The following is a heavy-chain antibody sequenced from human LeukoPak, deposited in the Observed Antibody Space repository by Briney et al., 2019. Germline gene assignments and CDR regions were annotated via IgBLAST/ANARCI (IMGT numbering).Heavy chain of an antibody. CDR3: ARDNYYDSSGYGEYYFDY. CDR2: IYYSGST. D-gene: IGHD3-22*01. J-gene: IGHJ4*02. V-gene: IGHV4-30-4*01. Sequence: MTSQTLSLTCTVSGGSISSGDYYCSWIRQPPGKGLEWIGYIYYSGSTYYNPSLKSRVTISVDTSKNQFSLKLSSVTAADTAVYYCARDNYYDSSGYGEYYFDYWGQGSLVTVSS. CDR1: GGSISSGDYY.